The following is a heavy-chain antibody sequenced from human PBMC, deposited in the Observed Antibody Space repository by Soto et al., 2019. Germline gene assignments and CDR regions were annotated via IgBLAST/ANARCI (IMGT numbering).Heavy chain of an antibody. V-gene: IGHV3-30*18. J-gene: IGHJ6*02. CDR2: ISYDGSNK. CDR1: GFTFSSYG. Sequence: GGSLRLSCAASGFTFSSYGMHWVRQAPGKGLEWVAVISYDGSNKYYADSVKGRFTISRDNSKNTLYLQMNSLRAEDTAVYYCAKEVSYYGMDVWGQGTTVTVSS. CDR3: AKEVSYYGMDV. D-gene: IGHD6-6*01.